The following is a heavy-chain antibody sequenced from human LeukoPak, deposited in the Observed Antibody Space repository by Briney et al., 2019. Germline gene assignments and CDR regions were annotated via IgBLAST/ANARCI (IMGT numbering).Heavy chain of an antibody. V-gene: IGHV4-34*01. CDR2: INHSGIT. J-gene: IGHJ6*02. Sequence: PSEALSLTCAVYGGSFSGYYWIWIRQPPGKGLEGIGEINHSGITNYNPSLKSRVTISVDTSKNQFSLKLSSVTAADTAVYYCARGPRGYNYGMDVWGQGTTVTVSS. CDR3: ARGPRGYNYGMDV. D-gene: IGHD5-12*01. CDR1: GGSFSGYY.